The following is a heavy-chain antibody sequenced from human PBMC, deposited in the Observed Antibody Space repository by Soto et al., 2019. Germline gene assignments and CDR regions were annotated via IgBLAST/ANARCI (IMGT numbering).Heavy chain of an antibody. V-gene: IGHV1-18*01. CDR2: INPYHANT. Sequence: QGLEWMGWINPYHANTNYAQKLQGRVTMTTDTSTSTAYIDRRSLTSDDTAVYYCARDRGAGIWGDALDIGGKGTMVSLSS. D-gene: IGHD3-16*01. J-gene: IGHJ3*02. CDR3: ARDRGAGIWGDALDI.